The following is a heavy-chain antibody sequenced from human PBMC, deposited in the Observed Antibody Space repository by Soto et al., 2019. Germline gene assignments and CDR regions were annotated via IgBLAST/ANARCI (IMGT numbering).Heavy chain of an antibody. Sequence: QLQLQESGPGLVKPSETLSLTCTVSGGSISSSSYYWGWIRQPPGKGLEWIGSIYYSGSTYYNPSLKSRVTISVDTSKNQFSLKLSSVTAADTAVYYCARRIMAGDCIDYWGQGTLVTVSS. CDR3: ARRIMAGDCIDY. J-gene: IGHJ4*02. D-gene: IGHD2-21*02. CDR1: GGSISSSSYY. V-gene: IGHV4-39*01. CDR2: IYYSGST.